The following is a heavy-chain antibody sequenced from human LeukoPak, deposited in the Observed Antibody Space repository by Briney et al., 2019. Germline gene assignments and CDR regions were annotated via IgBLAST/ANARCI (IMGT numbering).Heavy chain of an antibody. CDR2: ISYSGDT. Sequence: SETLSLTCTVSSGSISNNYWSWLRQPPGKGLEWIAYISYSGDTKYNPSLKSRVTISLGTSKNQFSLKLTSVTAADTAVYYCARGREDYYGPGSYGYWGQGTLVTVSS. V-gene: IGHV4-59*08. CDR3: ARGREDYYGPGSYGY. D-gene: IGHD3-10*01. J-gene: IGHJ4*02. CDR1: SGSISNNY.